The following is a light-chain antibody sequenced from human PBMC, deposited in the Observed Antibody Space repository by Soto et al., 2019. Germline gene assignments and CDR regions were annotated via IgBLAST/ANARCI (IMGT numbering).Light chain of an antibody. V-gene: IGKV1-5*03. J-gene: IGKJ1*01. Sequence: DIEMTQSRSTLSVSVGDRVTITCRASQTISSWLAWYQQKPGKAPKLLIYRASTLKSGVPSRFSGSGSGTEFTLTLSSLQPNDFATDYCQHYNSYSEAFGQGTKV. CDR3: QHYNSYSEA. CDR1: QTISSW. CDR2: RAS.